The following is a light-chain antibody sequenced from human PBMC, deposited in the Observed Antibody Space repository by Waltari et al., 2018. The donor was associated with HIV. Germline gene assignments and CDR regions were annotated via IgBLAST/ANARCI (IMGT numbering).Light chain of an antibody. CDR2: GAS. V-gene: IGKV3-20*01. Sequence: EIVLTQSPGTLSLSPGERATLSCRASQSVSSTYLAWYQQKPGQAPRLLIYGASSRATGSPYRFRGSGSGTGVTLTISRLEPEDFAVYDCQEYGSSPQAFGQGTKLEIK. CDR1: QSVSSTY. CDR3: QEYGSSPQA. J-gene: IGKJ2*01.